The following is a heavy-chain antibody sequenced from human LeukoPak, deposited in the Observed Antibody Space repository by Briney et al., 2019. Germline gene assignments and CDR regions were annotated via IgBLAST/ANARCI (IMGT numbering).Heavy chain of an antibody. Sequence: SETLSLTCTVSGVSISSYYWSWIRQPPGKGLEWIGYIYYSGSTNYNPSLESRVTISVDTSKNQFSLKLSSVTAADTAVYYCARELAAAGTGFDYWGQGTLVTVSS. CDR3: ARELAAAGTGFDY. V-gene: IGHV4-59*01. J-gene: IGHJ4*02. CDR2: IYYSGST. CDR1: GVSISSYY. D-gene: IGHD6-13*01.